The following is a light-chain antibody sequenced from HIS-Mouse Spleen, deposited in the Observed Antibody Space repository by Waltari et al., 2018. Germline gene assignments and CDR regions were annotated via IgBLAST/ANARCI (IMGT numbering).Light chain of an antibody. CDR1: PSVLYSSNNKNY. CDR3: QQYYSTPYT. CDR2: WAS. Sequence: DIVMTQSPDSLAVPLGERATINCKSRPSVLYSSNNKNYLAWYQQKPGQPPKLLIYWASTRESGVPDRFSGSGSGTDFTLTISSLQAEDVAVYYCQQYYSTPYTFGQGTKLEIK. J-gene: IGKJ2*01. V-gene: IGKV4-1*01.